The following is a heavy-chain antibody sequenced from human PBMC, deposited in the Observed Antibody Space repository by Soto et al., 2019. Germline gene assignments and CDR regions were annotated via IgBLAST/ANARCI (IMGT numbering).Heavy chain of an antibody. D-gene: IGHD6-19*01. CDR3: AKGNTSGWYFFDY. Sequence: GGSLRLSCEASGFTFSNCAMSWVRQAPGKGLEWVSGISGTGRSTFYADSVKDRFTISRDNSKNTVYLEMTSLRAEDTAVYYCAKGNTSGWYFFDYWGQGTLVTVSS. CDR1: GFTFSNCA. V-gene: IGHV3-23*01. CDR2: ISGTGRST. J-gene: IGHJ4*02.